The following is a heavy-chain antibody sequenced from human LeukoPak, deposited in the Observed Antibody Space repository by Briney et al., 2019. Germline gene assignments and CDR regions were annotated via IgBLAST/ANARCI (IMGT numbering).Heavy chain of an antibody. Sequence: SETLSLICIVSGASISTNTHYWGWVRQPPGKGLEWIASIHHTGTPYYNPSLKSRVTISVGTSKNQFSLQFSSVIAADTAVYYCMRHASGEPPRYWGQGTLVTASS. D-gene: IGHD7-27*01. CDR1: GASISTNTHY. J-gene: IGHJ4*02. V-gene: IGHV4-39*01. CDR2: IHHTGTP. CDR3: MRHASGEPPRY.